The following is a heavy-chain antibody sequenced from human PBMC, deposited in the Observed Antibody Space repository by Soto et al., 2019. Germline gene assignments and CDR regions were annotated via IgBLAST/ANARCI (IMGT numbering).Heavy chain of an antibody. J-gene: IGHJ5*02. Sequence: SETLPLTCTVSGGSVSSGSCYRSWIPQPPGKGLEWIGYIYYSGSTNYNPYLKSRVTISVDTSKNQFSLKLSSVTAADTAVYYCARDLLYAHWFDPWGQGTLVTV. V-gene: IGHV4-61*01. CDR3: ARDLLYAHWFDP. D-gene: IGHD4-17*01. CDR1: GGSVSSGSCY. CDR2: IYYSGST.